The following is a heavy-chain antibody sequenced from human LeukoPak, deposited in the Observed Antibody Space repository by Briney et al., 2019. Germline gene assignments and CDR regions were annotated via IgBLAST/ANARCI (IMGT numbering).Heavy chain of an antibody. V-gene: IGHV4-59*01. J-gene: IGHJ6*02. CDR2: IYYSGST. D-gene: IGHD6-6*01. CDR1: GGSISSYY. Sequence: PSETLSLTCTDSGGSISSYYWSWIRQPPGKGLEWIGYIYYSGSTNYNPSLKSRVTISVDTSKNQFSLKLSSVTAADTAVYYCARTGIAARLDVWGQGTTVTVSS. CDR3: ARTGIAARLDV.